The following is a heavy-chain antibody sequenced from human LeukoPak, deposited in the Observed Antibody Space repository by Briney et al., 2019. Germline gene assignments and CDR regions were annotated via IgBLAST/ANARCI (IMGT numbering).Heavy chain of an antibody. D-gene: IGHD7-27*01. CDR3: ARNAPKTGDFFY. J-gene: IGHJ4*02. CDR1: GYTFTTYD. Sequence: ASVKVSCKASGYTFTTYDINWVRQATGQGLEWMGWMSPNSGNTGYAQKFQGRVTLTRDTSISTAYMELSSLTSEDTAVYYCARNAPKTGDFFYWGRGTLVSVSS. V-gene: IGHV1-8*01. CDR2: MSPNSGNT.